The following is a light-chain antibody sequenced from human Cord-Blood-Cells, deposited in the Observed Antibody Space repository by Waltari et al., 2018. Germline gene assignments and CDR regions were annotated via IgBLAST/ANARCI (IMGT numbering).Light chain of an antibody. Sequence: DIVMTQSPDSLAVSLGERATINCKSSQSVLYSSNNKNYLAWYQQKPGQPPKLLIYWASTRESGVPDLFSGSGSGTDFTLTISSLQAEDVAVYYGQQYYSTPWTFGQGTKVEIK. CDR3: QQYYSTPWT. J-gene: IGKJ1*01. CDR2: WAS. V-gene: IGKV4-1*01. CDR1: QSVLYSSNNKNY.